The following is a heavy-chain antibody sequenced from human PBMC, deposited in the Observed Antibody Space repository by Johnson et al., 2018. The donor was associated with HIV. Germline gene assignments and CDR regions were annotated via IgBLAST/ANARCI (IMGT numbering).Heavy chain of an antibody. CDR1: GFIFSDYY. V-gene: IGHV3-11*04. CDR2: ISSSTNTI. J-gene: IGHJ3*02. Sequence: QVQLVESGGGLVKPGGSLRLSCAASGFIFSDYYMNWIRQAPGKGLEWVSYISSSTNTIYYADSVKGRFTISRDNAKNSLSLQMNSLRAEDTAVYYCAKVVTASTSWLDDAFDIWGQGTMVTVSS. D-gene: IGHD6-13*01. CDR3: AKVVTASTSWLDDAFDI.